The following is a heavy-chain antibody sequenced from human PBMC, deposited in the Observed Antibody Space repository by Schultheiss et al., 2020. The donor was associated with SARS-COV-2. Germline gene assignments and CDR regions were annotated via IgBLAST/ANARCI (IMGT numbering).Heavy chain of an antibody. D-gene: IGHD2-15*01. Sequence: GESLKISCAASGFTFSSYAMTWVRQAPGKGLEWVSHINSDGSNTTYADSVKGRFTISRDNAKNSLYLQMNSLRAEDTAVYYCARDASGSWRRYYYYGMDVWGQGTTVTVSS. CDR1: GFTFSSYA. CDR3: ARDASGSWRRYYYYGMDV. J-gene: IGHJ6*02. CDR2: INSDGSNT. V-gene: IGHV3-74*01.